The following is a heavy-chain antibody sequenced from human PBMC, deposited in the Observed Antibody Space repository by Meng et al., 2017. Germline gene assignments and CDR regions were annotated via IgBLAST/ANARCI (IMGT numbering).Heavy chain of an antibody. J-gene: IGHJ5*02. Sequence: QMGESGPGPVNPSETLSLTCTVSGGSISSSSDYWGWIRQPPGKGLEWIGSIYYSGSTYYNPSLKSRVTISVDTSKNQFSLKLSSVTAADTAVYYCARDFTAVVVAARWGWFDPWGQGTLVTVSS. V-gene: IGHV4-39*07. D-gene: IGHD2-15*01. CDR2: IYYSGST. CDR1: GGSISSSSDY. CDR3: ARDFTAVVVAARWGWFDP.